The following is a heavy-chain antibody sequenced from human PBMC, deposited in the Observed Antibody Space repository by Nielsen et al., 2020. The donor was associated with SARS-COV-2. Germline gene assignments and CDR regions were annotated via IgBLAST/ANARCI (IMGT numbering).Heavy chain of an antibody. CDR1: GFTFSSYG. Sequence: GGSLRLSCAASGFTFSSYGMHWVHQAPGKGLEWVAVIWYDGSNKYYADSVKGRFTISRDNSKNTLYLQMNSLRAEDTAVYYCARDGMATTDGPYGMDVWGQGTTVTVSS. J-gene: IGHJ6*02. V-gene: IGHV3-33*01. CDR2: IWYDGSNK. CDR3: ARDGMATTDGPYGMDV. D-gene: IGHD5-24*01.